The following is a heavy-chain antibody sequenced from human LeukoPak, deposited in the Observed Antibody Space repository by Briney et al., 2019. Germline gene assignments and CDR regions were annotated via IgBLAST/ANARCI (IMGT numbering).Heavy chain of an antibody. CDR3: ARECTVTTVGGSFDWFDP. CDR1: GGSISSGDYY. Sequence: SQTLSLTCTVSGGSISSGDYYWSWIRQPPGKGLGWIGYIYYSGSTYYNPSLKSRVTISVDTSKNQFSLKLSSVTAADTAVYYCARECTVTTVGGSFDWFDPWGQGTLVTVSS. D-gene: IGHD4-17*01. J-gene: IGHJ5*02. V-gene: IGHV4-30-4*08. CDR2: IYYSGST.